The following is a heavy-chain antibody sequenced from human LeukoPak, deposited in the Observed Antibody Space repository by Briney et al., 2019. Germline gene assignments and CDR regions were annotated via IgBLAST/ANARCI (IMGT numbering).Heavy chain of an antibody. J-gene: IGHJ5*02. CDR3: ARDRLRGDCSSTSCYNWFDP. CDR2: IIPILGIA. Sequence: SVKVSCKASGGTFSSYAISWVRQAPGQGLEWMGRIIPILGIANYAQKFQGRVTITADKSTSTAYMELSSLRSEDTAVYYCARDRLRGDCSSTSCYNWFDPWGQGTLVTVSS. D-gene: IGHD2-2*01. CDR1: GGTFSSYA. V-gene: IGHV1-69*04.